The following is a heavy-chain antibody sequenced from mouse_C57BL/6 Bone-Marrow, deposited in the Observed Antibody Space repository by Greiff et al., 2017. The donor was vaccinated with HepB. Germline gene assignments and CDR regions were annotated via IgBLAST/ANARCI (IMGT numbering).Heavy chain of an antibody. Sequence: VQLKESGPGLVAPSQSLSITCTVSGFSLTSYGVHWVRQPPGKGLEWLVVIWSDGSTTYNSALKSRLSISKDNSKSQVFLKMNSLQTDDTAMYYCARGYDYDVPWFAYWGQGTLVTVSA. CDR1: GFSLTSYG. CDR3: ARGYDYDVPWFAY. J-gene: IGHJ3*01. CDR2: IWSDGST. V-gene: IGHV2-6*03. D-gene: IGHD2-4*01.